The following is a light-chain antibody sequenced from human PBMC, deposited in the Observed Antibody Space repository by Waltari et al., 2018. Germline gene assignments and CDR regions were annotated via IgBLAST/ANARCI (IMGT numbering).Light chain of an antibody. J-gene: IGLJ3*02. CDR1: NSNIGSHD. CDR3: ASWDDSLTGSWV. Sequence: QSVVTQPPSVSGTPGQRVTISCSGSNSNIGSHDVNWYQQLPGTAPKLLIYNNNQRPPGVPDRFSGSKSGSSASLAISGLQSEDEGDYYCASWDDSLTGSWVFGGGTKLTVL. V-gene: IGLV1-44*01. CDR2: NNN.